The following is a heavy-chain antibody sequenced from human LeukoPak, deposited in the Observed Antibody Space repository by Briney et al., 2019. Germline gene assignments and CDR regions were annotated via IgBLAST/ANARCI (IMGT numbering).Heavy chain of an antibody. D-gene: IGHD2-15*01. CDR3: ARDVPYCSGGSCYFNWFDP. CDR1: GGSISSYY. V-gene: IGHV4-4*07. Sequence: SETLSLTCTVSGGSISSYYWSWIRQPAGKGLEWIGRIYSSGTTNYNPSLKSRVTMSGDTSKNQFSLKLSSVTAADTAVYYCARDVPYCSGGSCYFNWFDPWGQGTLVTVSS. J-gene: IGHJ5*02. CDR2: IYSSGTT.